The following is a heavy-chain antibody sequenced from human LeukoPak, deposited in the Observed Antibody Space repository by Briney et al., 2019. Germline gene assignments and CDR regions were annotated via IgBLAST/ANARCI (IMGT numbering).Heavy chain of an antibody. J-gene: IGHJ5*02. Sequence: ASVTVSCTASGFTLTNYDINWVRQAPGQGLEWMGWMNPINGNTGYARKFRGRVTMTRDTSISTAYMELRSLTSEDTAIYYCVRDGEGVAVSVNFWFDPWGQGTLVTVSS. CDR2: MNPINGNT. D-gene: IGHD3-10*01. CDR1: GFTLTNYD. V-gene: IGHV1-8*01. CDR3: VRDGEGVAVSVNFWFDP.